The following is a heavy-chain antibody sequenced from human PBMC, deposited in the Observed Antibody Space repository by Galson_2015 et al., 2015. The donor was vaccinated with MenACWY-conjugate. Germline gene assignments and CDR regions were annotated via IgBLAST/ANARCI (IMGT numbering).Heavy chain of an antibody. Sequence: SLRLSCAASGFTFSSYSMNWVRQAPGKGLEWVSYISSSSSTIYYADSVKGRLTISRDNAKNSVYLQMNSLRAEDTAVYYCAKKFGSSSWFRGFDSWGQGTLVTVSS. V-gene: IGHV3-48*04. D-gene: IGHD6-13*01. CDR2: ISSSSSTI. J-gene: IGHJ4*02. CDR1: GFTFSSYS. CDR3: AKKFGSSSWFRGFDS.